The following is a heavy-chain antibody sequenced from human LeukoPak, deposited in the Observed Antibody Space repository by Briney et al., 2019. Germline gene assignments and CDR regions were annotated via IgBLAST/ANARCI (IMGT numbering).Heavy chain of an antibody. V-gene: IGHV1-69*13. J-gene: IGHJ3*02. CDR1: GGTFSSYA. CDR2: IIPIFGTA. Sequence: ASVKVPCKASGGTFSSYAISWVRQAPGQGLEWMGGIIPIFGTANYAQKFQGRVTITADESTRTAYLELRSLRSEDTAVYSCARGLTVDAFDIWGQGTMVTVSS. CDR3: ARGLTVDAFDI. D-gene: IGHD3-9*01.